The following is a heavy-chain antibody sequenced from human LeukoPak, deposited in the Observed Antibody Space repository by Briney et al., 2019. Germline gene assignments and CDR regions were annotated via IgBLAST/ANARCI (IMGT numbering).Heavy chain of an antibody. Sequence: GGSLRLSCAASGFTFGSYSMNWVRQAPGKGLEWVSSISGSSSYIYYADSVKGRFTISRDNAKNSLYLQMNSLRAEDTAVYYCARLLGDDPGIAVAGTGDYWGQGTLVTVSS. D-gene: IGHD6-19*01. CDR3: ARLLGDDPGIAVAGTGDY. CDR1: GFTFGSYS. CDR2: ISGSSSYI. V-gene: IGHV3-21*01. J-gene: IGHJ4*02.